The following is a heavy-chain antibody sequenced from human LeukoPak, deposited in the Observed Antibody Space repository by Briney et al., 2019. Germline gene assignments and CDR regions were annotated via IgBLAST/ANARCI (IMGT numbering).Heavy chain of an antibody. CDR3: AKDPGSGSYYGGFDY. CDR2: ISYDGSNK. J-gene: IGHJ4*02. CDR1: GFTFSSYG. D-gene: IGHD1-26*01. Sequence: GGSLRLSCAASGFTFSSYGMHWVRQAPGKGLEWVAVISYDGSNKYYADSVKGRFTISRDNSKNTLYLQMNSLRAEDTAVYYCAKDPGSGSYYGGFDYWGQGTLVTVSS. V-gene: IGHV3-30*18.